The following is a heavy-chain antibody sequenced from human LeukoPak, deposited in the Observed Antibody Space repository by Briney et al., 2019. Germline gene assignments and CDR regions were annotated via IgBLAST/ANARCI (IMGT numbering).Heavy chain of an antibody. CDR3: ARDVLRFLDWFDP. CDR1: GGTFSSYA. D-gene: IGHD3-3*01. V-gene: IGHV1-69*13. CDR2: IIPIFGTA. J-gene: IGHJ5*02. Sequence: SVKVSCKASGGTFSSYAISWVRQAPGQGLEWMGGIIPIFGTANYAQKFQGRVTITADESTSTAYMELSSLRSEDTAVYYCARDVLRFLDWFDPWGQGTLVTVSS.